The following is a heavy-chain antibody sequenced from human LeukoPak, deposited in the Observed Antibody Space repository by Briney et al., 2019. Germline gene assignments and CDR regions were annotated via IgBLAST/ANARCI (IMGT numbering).Heavy chain of an antibody. CDR2: IIPIYGRA. Sequence: GASVKVSCKASGGSFTSYGISWVRQAPGQGLEWMGKIIPIYGRANYGQKFQGRVTITADESTTTSYMELSSLTAEDMAVCYCATGGAYEFRDDYWGQGTLVTVSS. CDR1: GGSFTSYG. J-gene: IGHJ4*02. V-gene: IGHV1-69*15. CDR3: ATGGAYEFRDDY. D-gene: IGHD3-3*01.